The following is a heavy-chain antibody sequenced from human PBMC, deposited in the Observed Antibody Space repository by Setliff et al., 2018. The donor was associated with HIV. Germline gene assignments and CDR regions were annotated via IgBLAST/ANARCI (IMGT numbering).Heavy chain of an antibody. Sequence: PSETLSLTCTVSGGSISTSRYYWGWIRQPPGKGLEWIGSINYRGNTYYNPSLKSRAAISVDTSKNQISLKLSSVTAADTAVHYCASLDGSESPYIYYYYMDVWGEGTAVTVSS. V-gene: IGHV4-39*01. J-gene: IGHJ6*03. CDR3: ASLDGSESPYIYYYYMDV. D-gene: IGHD3-10*01. CDR2: INYRGNT. CDR1: GGSISTSRYY.